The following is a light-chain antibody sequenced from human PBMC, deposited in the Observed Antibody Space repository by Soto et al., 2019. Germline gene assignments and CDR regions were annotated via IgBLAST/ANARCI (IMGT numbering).Light chain of an antibody. CDR2: NNN. Sequence: SVLTQPPSMSTAPGQDVSISCSGTDSNVENNFVAWYQQLAGTAPKLLIYNNNERPSGIPARFSGSKSGTSATLDITGLQTGDEAEYFCQTWDISLSAVVFGGGTKLTVL. CDR1: DSNVENNF. V-gene: IGLV1-51*01. J-gene: IGLJ3*02. CDR3: QTWDISLSAVV.